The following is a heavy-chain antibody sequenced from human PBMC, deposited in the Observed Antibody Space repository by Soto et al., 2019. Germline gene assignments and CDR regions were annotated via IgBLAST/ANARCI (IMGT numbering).Heavy chain of an antibody. CDR3: ARDGAAAGTSYYGMDV. D-gene: IGHD6-13*01. V-gene: IGHV1-18*04. CDR2: ISAYNGNT. CDR1: GYTFTSYG. Sequence: ASVKVSCKASGYTFTSYGISWVRQAPGQGLEWMGWISAYNGNTNYAQKLQGRVTMTTDTSTGTAYMELRSLRSDDTAVYYCARDGAAAGTSYYGMDVWGQGTTVTVSS. J-gene: IGHJ6*02.